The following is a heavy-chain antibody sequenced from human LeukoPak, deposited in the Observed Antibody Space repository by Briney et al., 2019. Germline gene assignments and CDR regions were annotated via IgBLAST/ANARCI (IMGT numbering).Heavy chain of an antibody. V-gene: IGHV3-48*03. D-gene: IGHD3-10*01. CDR3: AELGITTTGGV. J-gene: IGHJ6*03. CDR1: GFTFSRYE. Sequence: GGALRLSCAASGFTFSRYEMNWVRQAPGEGLEGVSYISSSGRTIYYAGSVKGGFTISRDNAKNSLYLQMNSLRAEDTAGCYCAELGITTTGGVWGKGPTATISS. CDR2: ISSSGRTI.